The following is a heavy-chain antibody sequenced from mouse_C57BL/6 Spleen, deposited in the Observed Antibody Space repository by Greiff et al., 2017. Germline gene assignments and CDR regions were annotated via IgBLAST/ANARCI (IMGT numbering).Heavy chain of an antibody. CDR2: INYDGSST. J-gene: IGHJ2*01. D-gene: IGHD2-3*01. CDR1: GFTFSDYY. Sequence: EVKLMESEGGLVQPGSSMKLSCTASGFTFSDYYMAWVRQVPEKGLEWVANINYDGSSTYYLDSLKSRFIISRDNAKNILYLQMSSLTSEDTATYYCARVGGWLLFFDYWGQGTTLTVSS. CDR3: ARVGGWLLFFDY. V-gene: IGHV5-16*01.